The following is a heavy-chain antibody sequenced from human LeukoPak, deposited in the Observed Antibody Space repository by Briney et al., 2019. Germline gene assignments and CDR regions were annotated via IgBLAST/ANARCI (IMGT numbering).Heavy chain of an antibody. CDR3: AREGHYYDSSGYYF. CDR1: GFTFSSYS. CDR2: ISSSSSTI. D-gene: IGHD3-22*01. V-gene: IGHV3-48*02. J-gene: IGHJ4*02. Sequence: PGGSLRLSCAASGFTFSSYSMNWVRQAPGKGLEWVSYISSSSSTIYYADSVKGRFTISRDNAKNSLYLQMNSLRDEDTAVYYCAREGHYYDSSGYYFWGQGTLVTVSS.